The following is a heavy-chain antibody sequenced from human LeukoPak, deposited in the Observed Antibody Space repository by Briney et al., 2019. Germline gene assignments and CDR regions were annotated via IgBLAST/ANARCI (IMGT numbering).Heavy chain of an antibody. CDR2: IYWDDDK. CDR3: AHSPRVGSDMVRGSNWFDP. Sequence: SGPTLVKPTQTLTLTCTFSGFSLSTSGVGVGWIRQPPGKALEWLALIYWDDDKRYSPSLKSRLTITKDTSKNQVVLTMTNMDPVDTATYYCAHSPRVGSDMVRGSNWFDPWGQGTLVTVSS. CDR1: GFSLSTSGVG. V-gene: IGHV2-5*02. J-gene: IGHJ5*02. D-gene: IGHD3-10*01.